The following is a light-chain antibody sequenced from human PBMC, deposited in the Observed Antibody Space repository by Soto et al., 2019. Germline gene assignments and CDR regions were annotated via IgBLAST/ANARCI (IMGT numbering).Light chain of an antibody. J-gene: IGLJ1*01. CDR2: EVS. CDR1: SSDVGRYNY. CDR3: SSYAGNSRYV. Sequence: GASSDVGRYNYISWYQQRPGKAPKLIIYEVSKRPSGVPDRLSGFKYGNTASLTVSGLQAEDEADYYCSSYAGNSRYVFGTGTKVTVL. V-gene: IGLV2-8*01.